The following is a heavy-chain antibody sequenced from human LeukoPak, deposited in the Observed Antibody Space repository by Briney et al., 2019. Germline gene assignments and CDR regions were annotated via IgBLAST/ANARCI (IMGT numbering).Heavy chain of an antibody. J-gene: IGHJ3*02. CDR1: GFTFSSYN. D-gene: IGHD1-26*01. CDR2: IRSSSSYI. V-gene: IGHV3-21*01. Sequence: GGSLRLSCGASGFTFSSYNMNWVRQAPGKGLEWVSSIRSSSSYIYYADSMKGRFTISRDNAKNSLFLQMNSLRAEDTAVYYCARLGATNDVFDIWGQGTMVTVSS. CDR3: ARLGATNDVFDI.